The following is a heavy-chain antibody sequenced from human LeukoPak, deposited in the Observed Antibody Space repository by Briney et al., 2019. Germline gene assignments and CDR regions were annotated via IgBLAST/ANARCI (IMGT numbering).Heavy chain of an antibody. CDR1: GFTFSNYA. CDR3: AKAIHSSSSGVVDY. V-gene: IGHV3-30*02. J-gene: IGHJ4*02. CDR2: IRYDGSNK. D-gene: IGHD6-6*01. Sequence: PGGSLRRYCAASGFTFSNYAMHWVRQAPGKGLEWVTFIRYDGSNKYYAESVKGRFTISRDNSKNTLYLQMSSLRAEDTAVYYCAKAIHSSSSGVVDYWGQGTLVTVSS.